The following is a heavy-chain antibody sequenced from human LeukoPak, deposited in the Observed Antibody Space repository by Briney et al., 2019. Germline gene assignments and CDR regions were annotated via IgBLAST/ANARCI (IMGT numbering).Heavy chain of an antibody. CDR1: GFIFSDYY. CDR3: ASGSRRFDY. J-gene: IGHJ4*02. V-gene: IGHV3-11*04. D-gene: IGHD5-12*01. Sequence: PGGSLRLSCEASGFIFSDYYMSWIRQAPGKGLEWVSYISSGGSILYYADSVKGRFTISRDNAKNSLYLQMNSLRAEDTAVYYCASGSRRFDYWGQGTLVTVSS. CDR2: ISSGGSIL.